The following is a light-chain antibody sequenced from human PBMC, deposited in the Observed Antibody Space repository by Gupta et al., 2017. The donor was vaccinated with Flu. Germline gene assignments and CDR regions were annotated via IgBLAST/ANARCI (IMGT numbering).Light chain of an antibody. Sequence: GDALPKQYAYWYQQEPGQAPVLVIYKDSERPSGIPERFSGSSSGTTVTLTISGVQAEDEADYYCQSADSSGTYWVFGGGTKLTVL. CDR3: QSADSSGTYWV. CDR2: KDS. V-gene: IGLV3-25*03. CDR1: ALPKQY. J-gene: IGLJ3*02.